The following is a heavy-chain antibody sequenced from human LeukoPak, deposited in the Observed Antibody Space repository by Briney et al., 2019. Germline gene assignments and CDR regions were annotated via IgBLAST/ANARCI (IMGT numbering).Heavy chain of an antibody. CDR3: AKDPSRGYFDWLFDY. Sequence: GGSLRLSCAASGFTFSDYYMSWIRQAPGKGLEWVAFMRYDGSNKYYADSVKGRFTISRDNPKNTLYLQMNSLRAEDTAVYYCAKDPSRGYFDWLFDYWGQGTLVTVSS. D-gene: IGHD3-9*01. J-gene: IGHJ4*02. V-gene: IGHV3-30*02. CDR2: MRYDGSNK. CDR1: GFTFSDYY.